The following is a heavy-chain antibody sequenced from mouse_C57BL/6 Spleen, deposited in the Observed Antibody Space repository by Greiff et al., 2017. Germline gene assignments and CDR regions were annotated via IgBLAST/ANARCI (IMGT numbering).Heavy chain of an antibody. J-gene: IGHJ4*01. CDR1: GYTFTDYE. CDR2: IDPETGGT. Sequence: VKLMASGAELVRPGASVTLSCKASGYTFTDYEMHWVKQTPVHGLEWIGAIDPETGGTAYNQKFKGQAILTADKSSRTAYMELRSLTSEDSAVYYCTSPITTVVAYYAMDYWGQGTSVTVAS. CDR3: TSPITTVVAYYAMDY. D-gene: IGHD1-1*01. V-gene: IGHV1-15*01.